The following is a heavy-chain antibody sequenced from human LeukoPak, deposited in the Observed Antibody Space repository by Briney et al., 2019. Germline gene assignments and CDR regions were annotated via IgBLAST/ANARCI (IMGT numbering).Heavy chain of an antibody. D-gene: IGHD1-26*01. V-gene: IGHV3-23*01. Sequence: PGGSLRLSCAASGFTFSSYAMSWVRQAPGKGLEWVSAISGSGGSTYYADSVKGRFTISRDNSKNTLYLQMNSLGAEDTAVYYCAKDREWELLYFNYWGQGTLVTVSS. J-gene: IGHJ4*02. CDR1: GFTFSSYA. CDR2: ISGSGGST. CDR3: AKDREWELLYFNY.